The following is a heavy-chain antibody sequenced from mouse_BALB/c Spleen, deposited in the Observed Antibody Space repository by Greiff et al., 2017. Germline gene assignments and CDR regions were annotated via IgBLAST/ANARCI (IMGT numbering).Heavy chain of an antibody. CDR3: AKDPYYGNYVGAMDY. Sequence: DVMLVESGGGLVQPGGSRKLSCAASGFTFSSFGMHWVRQAPEKGLEWVAYISSGSSTIYYADTVKGRFTISRDNPKNTLFLQMTSLRSEDTAMYYCAKDPYYGNYVGAMDYWGQGTSVTVSS. CDR1: GFTFSSFG. J-gene: IGHJ4*01. D-gene: IGHD2-1*01. V-gene: IGHV5-17*02. CDR2: ISSGSSTI.